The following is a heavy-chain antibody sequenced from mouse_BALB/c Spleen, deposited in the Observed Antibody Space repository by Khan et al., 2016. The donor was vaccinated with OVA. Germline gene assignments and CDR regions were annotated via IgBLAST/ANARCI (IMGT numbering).Heavy chain of an antibody. V-gene: IGHV2-6-5*01. CDR3: AKGVWSYYYALDY. Sequence: QVQLKESGPGLVAPSQSLSITCTVSGFSLTDYGVSWIRQPPGKGLEWLGVIWGGGSTYYNSALKSRLNISKDNSKSQVFLKMSSLQTDDTAMYYCAKGVWSYYYALDYWGQGTSVTVSS. CDR1: GFSLTDYG. J-gene: IGHJ4*01. CDR2: IWGGGST.